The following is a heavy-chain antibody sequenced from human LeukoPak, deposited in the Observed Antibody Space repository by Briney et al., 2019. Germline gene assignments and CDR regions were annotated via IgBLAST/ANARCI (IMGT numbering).Heavy chain of an antibody. J-gene: IGHJ5*02. CDR3: AGQRITMVRGVIRGNWFDP. CDR2: IYYSGST. CDR1: GGSISSYY. D-gene: IGHD3-10*01. Sequence: SETLSLTCTVSGGSISSYYWSWIRQPPGKGLEWIGYIYYSGSTYYNPSLKSRVTISVDTSKNQFSLKLSSVTAAVTAVYYCAGQRITMVRGVIRGNWFDPWGQGTLVTVSS. V-gene: IGHV4-59*08.